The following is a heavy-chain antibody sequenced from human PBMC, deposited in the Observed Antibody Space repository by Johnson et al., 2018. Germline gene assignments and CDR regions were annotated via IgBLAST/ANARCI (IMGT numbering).Heavy chain of an antibody. CDR2: MSSSGSTI. V-gene: IGHV3-11*04. D-gene: IGHD2-15*01. J-gene: IGHJ3*01. CDR3: AGLGVVAANDACDL. CDR1: VFTFSDYY. Sequence: QVQLVQSGGGLVKPGGSLRLSCAASVFTFSDYYMSWIRQAPGKGLEWVSYMSSSGSTIYYADSVKGRFTISRDNAKNTLYLQMNSLRAGDTAVYYCAGLGVVAANDACDLWGQGTMVTVSS.